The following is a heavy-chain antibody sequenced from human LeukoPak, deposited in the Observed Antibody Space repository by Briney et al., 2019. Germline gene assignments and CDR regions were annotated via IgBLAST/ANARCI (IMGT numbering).Heavy chain of an antibody. CDR3: ARDLYYYDSSGYSAYYYYYYMDV. J-gene: IGHJ6*03. D-gene: IGHD3-22*01. CDR1: GYSISSGYY. Sequence: SETLSLTCTVSGYSISSGYYWGWIRQPPGKGLEWIGSIYHSGSTYYNPSLKSRVTISVDTSKDQFSLKLSSVTAADTAVYYCARDLYYYDSSGYSAYYYYYYMDVWGKGTTVTISS. V-gene: IGHV4-38-2*02. CDR2: IYHSGST.